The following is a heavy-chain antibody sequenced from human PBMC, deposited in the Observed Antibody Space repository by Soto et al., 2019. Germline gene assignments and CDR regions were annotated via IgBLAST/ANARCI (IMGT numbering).Heavy chain of an antibody. Sequence: SETLSLTCTVSGGSISSSSYYWGWIRQPPGKGLEWIGTISYSGNTYYNPSLKSRVTISVGTSKTQFALRLSSVTAADTAVYYCARTPDIWGQGTMVTVSS. CDR2: ISYSGNT. V-gene: IGHV4-39*06. CDR1: GGSISSSSYY. J-gene: IGHJ3*02. CDR3: ARTPDI.